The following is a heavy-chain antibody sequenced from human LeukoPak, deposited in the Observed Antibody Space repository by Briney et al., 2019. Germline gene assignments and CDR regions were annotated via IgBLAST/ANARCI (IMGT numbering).Heavy chain of an antibody. CDR2: ISSSGSTI. V-gene: IGHV3-11*04. Sequence: GGSLRLSCAASGFTLSSYAMSWVRQAPGKGLEWVSYISSSGSTIYYADSVKGRFTISRDNAKNSLYLQMNSLRAEDTAVYYCARDRNLNGDRTNDYWGQGTLVTVSS. J-gene: IGHJ4*02. D-gene: IGHD1-14*01. CDR1: GFTLSSYA. CDR3: ARDRNLNGDRTNDY.